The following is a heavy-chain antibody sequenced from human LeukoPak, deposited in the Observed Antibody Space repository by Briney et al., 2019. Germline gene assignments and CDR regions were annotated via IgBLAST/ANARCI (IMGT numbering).Heavy chain of an antibody. D-gene: IGHD2-2*01. V-gene: IGHV1-2*06. CDR1: GYTFTGYY. CDR3: ARGGYSISVPAYYYYGMDV. J-gene: IGHJ6*02. Sequence: GASVKVSCKASGYTFTGYYMHWVRQAPGQGLEWMGRINPNSGGTNYAQKFQCRVTMTRDTSISTAYMELSRLRSDDTAVYYCARGGYSISVPAYYYYGMDVWGQGTTVTVSS. CDR2: INPNSGGT.